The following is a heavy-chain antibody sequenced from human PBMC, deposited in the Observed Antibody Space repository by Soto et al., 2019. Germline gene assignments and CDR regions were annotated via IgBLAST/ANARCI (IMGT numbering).Heavy chain of an antibody. D-gene: IGHD2-15*01. V-gene: IGHV3-9*01. CDR2: ISWNSGSI. CDR1: GFTFDDYA. J-gene: IGHJ5*02. Sequence: EVQLVESGGGLVQPGRSLRLSCAASGFTFDDYAMHWVRQAPGKGLEWVSGISWNSGSIGYADSVKGRFTISRDNAKNSLYLQMNSLRAEDTALYYCARGIVVVAATPGWFDPWGQGTLVTVSS. CDR3: ARGIVVVAATPGWFDP.